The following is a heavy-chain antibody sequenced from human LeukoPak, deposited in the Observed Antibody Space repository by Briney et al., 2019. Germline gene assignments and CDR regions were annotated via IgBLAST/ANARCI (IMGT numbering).Heavy chain of an antibody. J-gene: IGHJ4*02. CDR1: GFTFSSYG. V-gene: IGHV3-33*01. D-gene: IGHD3-10*01. CDR3: AGEDYGSSYFDY. Sequence: GGCLRLSCAASGFTFSSYGMHWVRQAPAKGLEWVGVIWYDGSNKYYADSVKGRFTISRDNSKNTLYLQMNSLRAEDTAVYYCAGEDYGSSYFDYWGQGTLVTVSS. CDR2: IWYDGSNK.